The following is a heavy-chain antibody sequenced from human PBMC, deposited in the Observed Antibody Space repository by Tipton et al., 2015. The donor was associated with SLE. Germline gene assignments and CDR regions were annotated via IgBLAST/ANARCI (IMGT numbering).Heavy chain of an antibody. V-gene: IGHV4-4*09. Sequence: TLSLTCTVSGDSISSYYWSWIRQPPGKGPEWIGYIYKSGITNYNPSLMSRVTISADTSKNQFSLKLSSVTAADTAVYYCASGSRFLEWLSGYWGQGTLVTVSS. CDR1: GDSISSYY. J-gene: IGHJ4*02. D-gene: IGHD3-3*01. CDR3: ASGSRFLEWLSGY. CDR2: IYKSGIT.